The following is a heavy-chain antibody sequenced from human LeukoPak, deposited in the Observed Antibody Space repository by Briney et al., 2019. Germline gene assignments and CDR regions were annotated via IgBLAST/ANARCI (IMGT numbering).Heavy chain of an antibody. CDR3: AKSTAPCSRGSCYSALES. Sequence: GGSLRLSCAAPGFTFRSYVMSWVRLAPGKELEWVSGLNTDGAWIYYADSVKGRFTISRDNSENTLYLQMNSLRVEDTAIYYCAKSTAPCSRGSCYSALESWGQGTLVTVSS. CDR1: GFTFRSYV. V-gene: IGHV3-23*01. CDR2: LNTDGAWI. D-gene: IGHD2-15*01. J-gene: IGHJ4*02.